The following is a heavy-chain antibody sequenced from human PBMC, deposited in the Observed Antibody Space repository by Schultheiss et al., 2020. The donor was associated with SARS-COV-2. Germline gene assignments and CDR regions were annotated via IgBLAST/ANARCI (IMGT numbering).Heavy chain of an antibody. D-gene: IGHD5-24*01. CDR3: ARDARYGFRGRSERGMDV. CDR2: IYHSGST. J-gene: IGHJ6*02. V-gene: IGHV4-34*01. CDR1: GGSFRIYS. Sequence: SETLSLTCAVYGGSFRIYSWSWIRQPPEKGLEWIGSIYHSGSTYYNPSLKSRVTISVDTSKNQFSLKLSSVTAADTAVYYCARDARYGFRGRSERGMDVWGQGTTVTVSS.